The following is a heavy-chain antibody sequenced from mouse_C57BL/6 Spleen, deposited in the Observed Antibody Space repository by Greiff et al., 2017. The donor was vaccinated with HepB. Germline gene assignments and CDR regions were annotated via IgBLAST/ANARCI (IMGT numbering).Heavy chain of an antibody. V-gene: IGHV2-2*01. CDR3: ARMDWVYYYAMDY. Sequence: QVHVKQSGPGLVQPSQSLSITCTVSGFSLTSYGVHWVRQSPGKGLEWLGVIWSGGSTDYNAAFISRLSISKDNSKSQVFFKMNSLQADDTAIYYCARMDWVYYYAMDYWGQGTSVTVSS. CDR2: IWSGGST. CDR1: GFSLTSYG. J-gene: IGHJ4*01. D-gene: IGHD4-1*01.